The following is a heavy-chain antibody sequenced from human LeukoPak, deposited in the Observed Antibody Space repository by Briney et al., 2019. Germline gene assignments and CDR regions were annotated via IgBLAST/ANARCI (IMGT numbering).Heavy chain of an antibody. D-gene: IGHD3-3*01. Sequence: GGSLRLSCAASGFTFSDYYMSWIRQAPGEGLEGVSYISRSGSTIYYAHSVKGRFPISRDNAQHSLYLQMNSLRAEDTAVYYCARVTIFGVVIQLQYYFDYWGQGTLVPVSS. CDR1: GFTFSDYY. CDR3: ARVTIFGVVIQLQYYFDY. CDR2: ISRSGSTI. V-gene: IGHV3-11*04. J-gene: IGHJ4*02.